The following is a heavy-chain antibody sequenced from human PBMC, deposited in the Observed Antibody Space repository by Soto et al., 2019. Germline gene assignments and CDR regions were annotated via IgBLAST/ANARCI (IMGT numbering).Heavy chain of an antibody. CDR3: ARGCGILPYYYDSSGDAFDI. CDR2: IIPIFGTA. D-gene: IGHD3-22*01. CDR1: GGTFSSYA. J-gene: IGHJ3*02. Sequence: QVQLVQSGAEVKKPGSSVKVSCKASGGTFSSYAISWVRQAPGQGLEWMGGIIPIFGTANYAQKFQGRVTITADESTSTAYMELSSLRSEDTAVYYCARGCGILPYYYDSSGDAFDIWGQGTMVTVSS. V-gene: IGHV1-69*01.